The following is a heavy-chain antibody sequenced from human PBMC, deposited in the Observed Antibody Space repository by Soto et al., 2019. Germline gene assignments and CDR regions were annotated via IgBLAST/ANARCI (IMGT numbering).Heavy chain of an antibody. Sequence: QVQLVESGGGVVQPGRSLRLSCAASGFTFNTYGMHWVRQAPGKGLEWVAVISYDGSNKYYADSVKGRFTISRDNSKNTLYLQMNSLRAEDTAVFYCAKALRGSGTHFDYWGQGTLVTASS. CDR2: ISYDGSNK. V-gene: IGHV3-30*18. J-gene: IGHJ4*02. CDR3: AKALRGSGTHFDY. CDR1: GFTFNTYG. D-gene: IGHD3-16*01.